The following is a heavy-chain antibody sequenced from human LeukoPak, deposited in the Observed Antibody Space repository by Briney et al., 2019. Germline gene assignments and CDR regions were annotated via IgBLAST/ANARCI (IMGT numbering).Heavy chain of an antibody. J-gene: IGHJ3*02. Sequence: SETLSLTYAVYDGSFNDYYWSWIRQPPGKGLEWIGEIKHSGSTKYNPSLKSRVTISVDKSKNQFSLKLKSVTAADTAVYYCAGSRPSDAFDIWGQGTMVTVSS. V-gene: IGHV4-34*01. CDR3: AGSRPSDAFDI. D-gene: IGHD6-6*01. CDR1: DGSFNDYY. CDR2: IKHSGST.